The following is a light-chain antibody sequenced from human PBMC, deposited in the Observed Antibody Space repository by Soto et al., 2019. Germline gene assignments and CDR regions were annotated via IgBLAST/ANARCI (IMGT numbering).Light chain of an antibody. V-gene: IGLV3-1*01. Sequence: SYELTQPPSVSLSPGQTASITCSGDKLGNKYACWYQQKPGQSPLLVIYQDDKRPSGIPERFSGSNSGNTATLTISGTQAMDEADYYCQAWDSSTVVFGGGTKLTVL. CDR3: QAWDSSTVV. CDR2: QDD. CDR1: KLGNKY. J-gene: IGLJ2*01.